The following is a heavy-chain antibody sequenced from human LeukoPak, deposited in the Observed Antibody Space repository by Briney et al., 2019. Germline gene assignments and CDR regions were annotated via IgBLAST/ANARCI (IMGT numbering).Heavy chain of an antibody. Sequence: GGSLRLSCAASGFTFSSYWMSWVRQAPGKGLEWVANIKQDGSEKYYVDSVKGRFTISRDNAKNSLYLQMNSLRAEDTAVYYCARAGGDTAVVFDAFDIWGQGTMVTVSS. CDR1: GFTFSSYW. V-gene: IGHV3-7*01. D-gene: IGHD5-18*01. CDR2: IKQDGSEK. J-gene: IGHJ3*02. CDR3: ARAGGDTAVVFDAFDI.